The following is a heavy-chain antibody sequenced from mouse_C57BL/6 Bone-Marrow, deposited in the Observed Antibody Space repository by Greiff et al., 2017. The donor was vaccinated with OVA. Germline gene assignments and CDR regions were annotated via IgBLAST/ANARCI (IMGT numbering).Heavy chain of an antibody. CDR1: GFTFSSYA. Sequence: EVQGVESGGGLVKPGGSLKLSCAASGFTFSSYAMSWVRQTPEKRLEWVATISDGGSYTYYPDNVKGRFTISRDNAKNNLYLQMSHLKSEDTAMYYWARHGSSSWYFDVWGTGTTVTVSS. CDR2: ISDGGSYT. D-gene: IGHD1-1*01. CDR3: ARHGSSSWYFDV. V-gene: IGHV5-4*01. J-gene: IGHJ1*03.